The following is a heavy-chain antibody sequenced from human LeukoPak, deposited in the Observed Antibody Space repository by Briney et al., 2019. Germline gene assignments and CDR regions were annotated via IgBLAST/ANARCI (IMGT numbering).Heavy chain of an antibody. V-gene: IGHV1-18*01. CDR1: GGTFSSYA. CDR3: AREHYYDSSGQPDY. D-gene: IGHD3-22*01. J-gene: IGHJ4*02. Sequence: GASVKVSCKASGGTFSSYAISWVRQAPGQGLEWMGWISAYNGNTNYAQKPQGRVTMTTDTSTSTAYMELRSLRSDDTAVYYCAREHYYDSSGQPDYWGQGTLVTVSS. CDR2: ISAYNGNT.